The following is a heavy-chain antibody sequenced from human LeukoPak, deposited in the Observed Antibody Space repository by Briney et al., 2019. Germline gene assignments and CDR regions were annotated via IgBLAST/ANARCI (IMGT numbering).Heavy chain of an antibody. Sequence: SETLSLTCAVYGGSFSGYYWSWIRQPPGKGLEWIGYIYYSGGANYNPSLKSRVTISVDTSKNQFSLTLTSVTAADTAVYYCARLSKQLTAGNPFDIWGQGTMVAFSS. V-gene: IGHV4-59*08. J-gene: IGHJ3*02. CDR1: GGSFSGYY. CDR2: IYYSGGA. CDR3: ARLSKQLTAGNPFDI. D-gene: IGHD6-13*01.